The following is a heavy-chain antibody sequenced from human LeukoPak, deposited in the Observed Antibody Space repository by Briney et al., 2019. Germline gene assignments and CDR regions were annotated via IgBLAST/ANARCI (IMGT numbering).Heavy chain of an antibody. CDR3: TTVGYSYGYNYYYYYYGMDV. CDR2: IKSKTDGGTT. Sequence: PGGSLRLSCAASGFTFSNAWMSWVRQAPGKGLEWVGRIKSKTDGGTTDYAAPVKGRFTISRDDSKNTLYLQMNSLKTEDTAVYYCTTVGYSYGYNYYYYYYGMDVWGQGTTVTVS. CDR1: GFTFSNAW. D-gene: IGHD5-18*01. V-gene: IGHV3-15*01. J-gene: IGHJ6*02.